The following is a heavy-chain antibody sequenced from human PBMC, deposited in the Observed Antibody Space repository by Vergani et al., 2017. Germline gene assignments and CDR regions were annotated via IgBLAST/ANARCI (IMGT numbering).Heavy chain of an antibody. CDR1: GFTFSSYG. J-gene: IGHJ4*02. Sequence: QVQLVESGGGVVQPGRSLRLSCAASGFTFSSYGMHWVRQAPGKGLEWVAVIWYDGSNKYYADSVKGRFTISRDNSKNTLYLQMNSLIAEDTAVYYCARGRFNKYSSSWYLIDYWGQGTLVTVSS. V-gene: IGHV3-33*01. CDR3: ARGRFNKYSSSWYLIDY. CDR2: IWYDGSNK. D-gene: IGHD6-13*01.